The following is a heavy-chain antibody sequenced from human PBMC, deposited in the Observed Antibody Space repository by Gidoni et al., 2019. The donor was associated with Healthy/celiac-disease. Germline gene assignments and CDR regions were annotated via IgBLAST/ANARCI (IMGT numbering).Heavy chain of an antibody. CDR1: GGSISSSSYY. CDR2: IYYSGST. J-gene: IGHJ4*02. D-gene: IGHD5-18*01. Sequence: QLQLQESGPGLVKPSATLSLTCTVSGGSISSSSYYWGWIRQPPGKGLEWIGSIYYSGSTYYNPSLKSRVTISVDTSKNQFSLKLSSVTAADTAVYYCARRGYSYGYVDYWGQGTLVTVSS. CDR3: ARRGYSYGYVDY. V-gene: IGHV4-39*01.